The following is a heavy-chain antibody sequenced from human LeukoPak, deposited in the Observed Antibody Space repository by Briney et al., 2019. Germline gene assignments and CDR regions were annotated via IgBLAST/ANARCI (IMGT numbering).Heavy chain of an antibody. CDR3: ATAAAGTDWFDP. Sequence: ASVKVSCKVSGYTLTELSMHWVRQAPVKGLEWMGGFDPEDGETIYAQKFQGRVTMTEDTSTDTAYMELSSLRSEDTAVYYCATAAAGTDWFDPWGQGTLVTVSS. J-gene: IGHJ5*02. CDR1: GYTLTELS. V-gene: IGHV1-24*01. CDR2: FDPEDGET. D-gene: IGHD6-13*01.